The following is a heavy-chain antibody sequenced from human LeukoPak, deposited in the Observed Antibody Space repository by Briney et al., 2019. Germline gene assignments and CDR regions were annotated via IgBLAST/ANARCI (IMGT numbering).Heavy chain of an antibody. V-gene: IGHV3-30*02. CDR1: GFTLSSCG. CDR3: AGGTVTTFDY. J-gene: IGHJ4*02. Sequence: GGSLRLSCAASGFTLSSCGMHWVRQAPGKGLEWVAFIRYDGSTKYYADSVKGRFTISRDNSKNTLCLQMNSLRAEDTAVHYCAGGTVTTFDYWGQGTLVTVSS. CDR2: IRYDGSTK. D-gene: IGHD4-17*01.